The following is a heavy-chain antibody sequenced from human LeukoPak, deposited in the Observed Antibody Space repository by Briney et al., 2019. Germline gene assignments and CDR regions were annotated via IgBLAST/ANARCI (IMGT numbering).Heavy chain of an antibody. CDR2: ISSSSSTI. V-gene: IGHV3-48*04. CDR1: GFTFSSYS. D-gene: IGHD1-26*01. Sequence: GGSLRLSCAASGFTFSSYSMNWVRQAPGKGLEWVSYISSSSSTIYYADSVKGRFTISRDNAKNSLYLQMNSLRAEDTAVYYCASGKSPYWYFDLWGRGTLVTVSS. J-gene: IGHJ2*01. CDR3: ASGKSPYWYFDL.